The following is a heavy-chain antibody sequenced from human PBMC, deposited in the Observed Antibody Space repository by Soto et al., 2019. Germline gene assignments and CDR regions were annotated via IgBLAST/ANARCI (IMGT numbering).Heavy chain of an antibody. CDR2: IYSGGST. V-gene: IGHV3-53*05. Sequence: GGSLRLSCAASGFTVSSNYTSWVRQAPGKGLEWVSVIYSGGSTYYADSVKGRFTISRDNSKNTLYLQMNSLRAEDTAVYYCAKDQLTYYYDSSDLGAAGGIWGQGTMVTVSS. CDR3: AKDQLTYYYDSSDLGAAGGI. CDR1: GFTVSSNY. D-gene: IGHD3-22*01. J-gene: IGHJ3*02.